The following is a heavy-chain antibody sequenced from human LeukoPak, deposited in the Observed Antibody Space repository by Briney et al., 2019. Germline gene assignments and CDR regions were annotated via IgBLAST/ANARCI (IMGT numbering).Heavy chain of an antibody. CDR2: ISYDGSNK. Sequence: PGGSLRLSCAASGFTFSSYGMHWVRQAPGKGLEWVAVISYDGSNKYYADSVKGRFTISRDNSKNTLYLQMNSLRAEDTAVYYCAKDPTWQQLVPDYWGQGTLVTVSS. J-gene: IGHJ4*02. CDR3: AKDPTWQQLVPDY. D-gene: IGHD6-13*01. CDR1: GFTFSSYG. V-gene: IGHV3-30*18.